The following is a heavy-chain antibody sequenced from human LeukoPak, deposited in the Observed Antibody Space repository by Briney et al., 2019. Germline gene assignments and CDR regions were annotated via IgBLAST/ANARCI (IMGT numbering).Heavy chain of an antibody. CDR3: ARGLVFGY. Sequence: SETLSLTCAVYSGSFSGYYWSWIRQPPGKGLEWIGEINHSGSTNYNPSLKSRVTISVDTSKNQFSLKLSSVTAADTAVYYCARGLVFGYRGQGTLVTVSS. V-gene: IGHV4-34*01. J-gene: IGHJ4*02. D-gene: IGHD2-15*01. CDR2: INHSGST. CDR1: SGSFSGYY.